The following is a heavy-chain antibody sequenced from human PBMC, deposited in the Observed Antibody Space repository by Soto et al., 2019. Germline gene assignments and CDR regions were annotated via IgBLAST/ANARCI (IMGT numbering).Heavy chain of an antibody. J-gene: IGHJ4*02. Sequence: SETLSLTCTVSGRSVSSGSYYWSWIRQPPGKGLECIGYIYYSGSTNYNPSLKSRVTISVDTSKNQFSLKLSSVTAADTAVYYCARVSSSWGLVNYFDYWGQGTLVTVSS. CDR3: ARVSSSWGLVNYFDY. D-gene: IGHD6-13*01. CDR2: IYYSGST. V-gene: IGHV4-61*01. CDR1: GRSVSSGSYY.